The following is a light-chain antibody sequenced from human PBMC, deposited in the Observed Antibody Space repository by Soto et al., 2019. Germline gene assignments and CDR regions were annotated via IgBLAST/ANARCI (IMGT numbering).Light chain of an antibody. Sequence: QSALTQPASVSGSPGQSITISCTGTSSDIGAYIYVSWYQQHPGKAPKLMIYAVNNRPSGVSDRFSGSKSGNTASLTISGLQAEDEADYYCCSYTSSSTLVVFGGGTKLTVL. CDR1: SSDIGAYIY. V-gene: IGLV2-14*01. CDR3: CSYTSSSTLVV. J-gene: IGLJ2*01. CDR2: AVN.